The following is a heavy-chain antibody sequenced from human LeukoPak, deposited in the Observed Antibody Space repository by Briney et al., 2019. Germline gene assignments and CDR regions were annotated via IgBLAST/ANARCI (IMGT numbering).Heavy chain of an antibody. CDR1: RFNFNTYA. D-gene: IGHD6-19*01. V-gene: IGHV3-30-3*01. Sequence: GGSLRLSCTASRFNFNTYAMHWVRQTPGMGLEWVAVISYDGINIYYLDSVKGRFTISRDNSNNTLYLQITSLRPEDTAVYYCVRVPARASSAFYYFDYWGQGTLVTVSS. CDR3: VRVPARASSAFYYFDY. CDR2: ISYDGINI. J-gene: IGHJ4*02.